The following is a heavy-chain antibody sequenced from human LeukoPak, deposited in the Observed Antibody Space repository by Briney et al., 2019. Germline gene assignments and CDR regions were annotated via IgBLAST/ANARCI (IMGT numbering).Heavy chain of an antibody. CDR3: AREGRDGYNFYWYFDL. Sequence: GGSLRLSCAASGFNFNNYWMTWVRQAPGKGLEWVANIKQDGSEKYYLDSVKGRFTISRDNSKNTLYLQMNSLRAEDTAVYYCAREGRDGYNFYWYFDLWGRGTLVTVSS. J-gene: IGHJ2*01. CDR1: GFNFNNYW. CDR2: IKQDGSEK. V-gene: IGHV3-7*01. D-gene: IGHD5-24*01.